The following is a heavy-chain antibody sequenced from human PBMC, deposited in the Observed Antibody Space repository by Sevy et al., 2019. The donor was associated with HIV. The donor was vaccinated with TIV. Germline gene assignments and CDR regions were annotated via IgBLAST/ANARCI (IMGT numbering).Heavy chain of an antibody. CDR2: ISYDGSNK. CDR3: ARDHDYVGATDYYYYGMDV. J-gene: IGHJ6*04. CDR1: GFTFSSYA. D-gene: IGHD1-26*01. V-gene: IGHV3-30-3*01. Sequence: GRSLRLSCAASGFTFSSYAMHWVRQAPGKGLEWVAVISYDGSNKYYADSVRGRFTTSRDNSKNTLYLQMNSLRAEDTGVYYCARDHDYVGATDYYYYGMDVWGKGTTVTVSS.